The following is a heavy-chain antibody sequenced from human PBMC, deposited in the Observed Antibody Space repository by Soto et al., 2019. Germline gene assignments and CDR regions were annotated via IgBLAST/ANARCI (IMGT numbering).Heavy chain of an antibody. D-gene: IGHD3-10*01. CDR2: ISDDGRST. CDR1: GFTFSSYS. J-gene: IGHJ6*02. V-gene: IGHV3-64D*06. CDR3: VTPYYSGSGSYPWFYAMDV. Sequence: EVQLVESGGGLVQPGRSLRLSCSASGFTFSSYSMHWVRQAPGKGLEYVSTISDDGRSTYYAGSVKGRFTISRDISKNTLYLQMSSLRAEDTAVYYCVTPYYSGSGSYPWFYAMDVWGQGTTVTVSS.